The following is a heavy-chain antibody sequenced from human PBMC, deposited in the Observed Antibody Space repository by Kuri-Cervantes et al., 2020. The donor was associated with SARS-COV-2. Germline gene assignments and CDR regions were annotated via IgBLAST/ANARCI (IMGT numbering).Heavy chain of an antibody. J-gene: IGHJ6*02. CDR2: ISYDGSNK. CDR3: ARGPYYYDSSGYYSGYIGYYYYGMDV. Sequence: GESLKIFCAASGFTCSSYAMHGVRQAPGKGLEWVAVISYDGSNKYYADAVKGRFTISRDKSKNTLYLQMNRLRAEDTAVYYCARGPYYYDSSGYYSGYIGYYYYGMDVWVQGTTVTVSS. CDR1: GFTCSSYA. D-gene: IGHD3-22*01. V-gene: IGHV3-30-3*01.